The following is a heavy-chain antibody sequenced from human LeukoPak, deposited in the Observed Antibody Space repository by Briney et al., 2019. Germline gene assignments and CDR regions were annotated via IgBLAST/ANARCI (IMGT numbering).Heavy chain of an antibody. Sequence: GGSLRLSCAASGFTISSYSMNWVRQAPGKGLEWVPSISSSSSYIYYAASVKGRFTISSDNAKDSLYLEMNSLRAEDTAVYYWAPDYQLLRHFDYWRQRTLVTVSS. J-gene: IGHJ4*02. CDR3: APDYQLLRHFDY. CDR2: ISSSSSYI. D-gene: IGHD2-2*01. V-gene: IGHV3-21*01. CDR1: GFTISSYS.